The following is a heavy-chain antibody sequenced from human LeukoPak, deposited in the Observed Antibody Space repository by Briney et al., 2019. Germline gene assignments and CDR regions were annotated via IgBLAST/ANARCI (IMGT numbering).Heavy chain of an antibody. CDR1: GYSFTSYW. CDR3: ATVPRIPAVGNTEYFRH. J-gene: IGHJ1*01. V-gene: IGHV5-51*07. D-gene: IGHD6-13*01. CDR2: INPGDSDT. Sequence: GESLKISCKGSGYSFTSYWIGWVHQMPGKGLEWMGIINPGDSDTRYSPSFQGQVTISVDKSISTAYLQWSSLKASDTAIYFCATVPRIPAVGNTEYFRHWGQGTLVTVSS.